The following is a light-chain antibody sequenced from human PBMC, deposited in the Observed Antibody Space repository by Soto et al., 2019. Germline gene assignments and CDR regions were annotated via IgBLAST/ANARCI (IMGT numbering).Light chain of an antibody. V-gene: IGKV1-39*01. CDR1: QNIETY. CDR3: QQSNSSPRT. J-gene: IGKJ1*01. CDR2: VAP. Sequence: DFQMTRSPSSLLASLGDVLPIPCRASQNIETYLNWYQVKPGTAPKLLLSVAPGFQGEVPSYVSGSGAGTDFTRTSSGLQPEDFATYYCQQSNSSPRTFGQGTKVEIK.